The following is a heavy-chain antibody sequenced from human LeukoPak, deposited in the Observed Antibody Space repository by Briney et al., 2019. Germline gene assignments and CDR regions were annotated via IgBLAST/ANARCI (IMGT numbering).Heavy chain of an antibody. CDR1: GFTFSSYS. Sequence: GGSLRLSCAAPGFTFSSYSMNWVRQAPGKVLERVSYISASSTTIYYIDSVKGRFTISRDHAKSSLYLQMDSLRAEDTAVYYCAGDELRGGPRGDAFDIWGQGTMVTVSS. CDR2: ISASSTTI. D-gene: IGHD3-10*01. V-gene: IGHV3-48*01. CDR3: AGDELRGGPRGDAFDI. J-gene: IGHJ3*02.